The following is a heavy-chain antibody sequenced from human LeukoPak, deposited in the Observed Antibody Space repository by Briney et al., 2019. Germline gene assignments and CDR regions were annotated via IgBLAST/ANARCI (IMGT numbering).Heavy chain of an antibody. CDR2: IRYDGSNK. D-gene: IGHD2-2*01. CDR3: AKSGRDIVVVPAPVNF. V-gene: IGHV3-30*02. Sequence: GGSLRLSCAASGFTFSSYGMHWVRQAPGKGLEWVAFIRYDGSNKYYADSVKGRFTISRDNSKNTLYLQMDSLRAEDTAIYYCAKSGRDIVVVPAPVNFWGQGTLVTVSS. J-gene: IGHJ4*02. CDR1: GFTFSSYG.